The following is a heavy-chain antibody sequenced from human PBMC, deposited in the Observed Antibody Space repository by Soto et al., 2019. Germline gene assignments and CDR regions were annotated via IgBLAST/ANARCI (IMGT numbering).Heavy chain of an antibody. V-gene: IGHV1-2*04. CDR2: INPNSGGT. D-gene: IGHD3-16*01. Sequence: GASVKVSCKTSGYTFTGYYVHWVRQAPGQGLEWMGWINPNSGGTHSAQKFQGWVTMTRDTSISTAYIHLSRLKSDDTAVYYCARGLQSRGSTFGPYYYYIMDVWGQGTTVTVSS. J-gene: IGHJ6*02. CDR1: GYTFTGYY. CDR3: ARGLQSRGSTFGPYYYYIMDV.